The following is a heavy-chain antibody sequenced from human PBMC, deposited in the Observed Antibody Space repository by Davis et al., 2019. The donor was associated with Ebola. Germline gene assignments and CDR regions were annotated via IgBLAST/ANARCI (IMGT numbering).Heavy chain of an antibody. CDR3: SERGSSV. V-gene: IGHV4-59*03. D-gene: IGHD3-10*01. CDR2: IYYTGNA. J-gene: IGHJ4*02. CDR1: GVSICRHY. Sequence: PSETLSLTCTVSGVSICRHYWSWIRQPPGKRLEWIGSIYYTGNAYYNSSLASRATISVDTSKNQFSLKLTSVTAADTAMYYCSERGSSVWGQGTLVTVSS.